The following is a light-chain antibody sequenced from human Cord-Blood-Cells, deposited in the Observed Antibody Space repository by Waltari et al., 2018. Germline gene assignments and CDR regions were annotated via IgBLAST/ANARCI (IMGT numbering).Light chain of an antibody. J-gene: IGKJ3*01. CDR1: QCISSY. CDR2: AAS. Sequence: DIQITQSPSSLPASVADRVTITFRASQCISSYLNWYQQKPGKATKLLIYAASSLQSGVSSRFSDSGSGTDFTLTISSLQPGDFASYYCQQSYSTPFTFGPGTKVDIK. V-gene: IGKV1-39*01. CDR3: QQSYSTPFT.